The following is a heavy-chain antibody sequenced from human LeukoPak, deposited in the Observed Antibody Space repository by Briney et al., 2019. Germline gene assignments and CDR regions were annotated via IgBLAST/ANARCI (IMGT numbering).Heavy chain of an antibody. CDR1: GGSISSGSYY. CDR2: IYTSGST. V-gene: IGHV4-61*02. J-gene: IGHJ6*03. Sequence: SETLSLTCTVSGGSISSGSYYWSWIRQPAGTGLEWIGRIYTSGSTNYNPSLKSRVTISVDTSKNQFSLKLSSVTAADTAVYYCARDPYGGSYGNYYYFMDVWGKGTTVTISS. D-gene: IGHD1-26*01. CDR3: ARDPYGGSYGNYYYFMDV.